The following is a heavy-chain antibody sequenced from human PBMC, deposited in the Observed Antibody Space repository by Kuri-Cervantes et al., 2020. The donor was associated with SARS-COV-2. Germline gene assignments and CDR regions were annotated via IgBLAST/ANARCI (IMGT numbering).Heavy chain of an antibody. J-gene: IGHJ4*02. V-gene: IGHV1-2*02. Sequence: ASVKVSCKASGYTFTGYYMHWVRQAPGKGLEWMGWINPNSGGTNYAQKFQGRVTMTRDTSISTAYMELSRLRSDDTAVYYCARAAMAVYYFDYWGQGTLVTVSS. CDR2: INPNSGGT. CDR3: ARAAMAVYYFDY. D-gene: IGHD5-18*01. CDR1: GYTFTGYY.